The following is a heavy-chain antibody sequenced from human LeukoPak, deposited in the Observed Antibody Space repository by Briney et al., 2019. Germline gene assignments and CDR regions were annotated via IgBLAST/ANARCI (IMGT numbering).Heavy chain of an antibody. CDR2: IYDRGPA. CDR1: GYAITSGGFS. J-gene: IGHJ5*01. Sequence: SETLSLTCTVSGYAITSGGFSWNWIRQSPGKGLEWIGCIYDRGPAYYNPSLKSRFTISVDRPKNQFFLNMTSLTAADTAVYFCARSRQASGLFNSWGQGTLVVVSS. V-gene: IGHV4-30-2*06. CDR3: ARSRQASGLFNS. D-gene: IGHD3-10*01.